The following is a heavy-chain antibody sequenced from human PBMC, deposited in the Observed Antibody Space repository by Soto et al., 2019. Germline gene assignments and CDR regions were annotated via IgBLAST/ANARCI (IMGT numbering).Heavy chain of an antibody. CDR1: GFIFSDYE. D-gene: IGHD5-12*01. CDR3: ARGPYRNTYNWFDS. Sequence: GGSLRLSCAASGFIFSDYEINWVRQAPGKGLEWVSYISGSGLTIYYADSVKGRFTISRDNAKDSLYLQMNSLGVEDTAVYYCARGPYRNTYNWFDSWGQGTLVTVSS. V-gene: IGHV3-48*03. CDR2: ISGSGLTI. J-gene: IGHJ5*02.